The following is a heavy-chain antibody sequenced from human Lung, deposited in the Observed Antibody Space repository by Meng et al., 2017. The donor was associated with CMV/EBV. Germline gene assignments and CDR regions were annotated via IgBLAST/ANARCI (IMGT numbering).Heavy chain of an antibody. D-gene: IGHD3-3*01. Sequence: ESXKISXAASGFTFSSYSMNWVRQAPGKGLEWVSYISSSSSTIYYADSVKGRFTISRDNAKNSLYLQMNSLRAEDTAVYYCARAENYDFWSGYYSFPYYFDYWGQGTXVTVSS. V-gene: IGHV3-48*04. CDR2: ISSSSSTI. CDR1: GFTFSSYS. CDR3: ARAENYDFWSGYYSFPYYFDY. J-gene: IGHJ4*02.